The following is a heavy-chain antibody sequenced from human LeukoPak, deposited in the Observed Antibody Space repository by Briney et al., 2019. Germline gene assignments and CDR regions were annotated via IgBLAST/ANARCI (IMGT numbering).Heavy chain of an antibody. CDR1: GFTFSSYE. J-gene: IGHJ6*02. CDR2: ISYDGSNK. Sequence: GGSLRLSCAASGFTFSSYEMNWVRQAPGKGLEWVAVISYDGSNKYYADSVKGRFTISRDNSKNTLYLQMNSLRAEDTAVYYCASSSWYRDYYYYGMDVWGQGTTVTVSS. D-gene: IGHD6-13*01. CDR3: ASSSWYRDYYYYGMDV. V-gene: IGHV3-30-3*01.